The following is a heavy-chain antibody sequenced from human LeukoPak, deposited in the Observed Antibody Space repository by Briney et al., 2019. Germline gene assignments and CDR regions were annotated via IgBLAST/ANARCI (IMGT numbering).Heavy chain of an antibody. CDR2: IYPGDSDT. V-gene: IGHV5-51*01. Sequence: GESLQISCKGSGYSFTSYWIGWVRPMPGKGLEWMGFIYPGDSDTRYSPSFQGQVTISADKSISTAYLQWSSLKASDTAMYYCASRRYCSSTSCSFHYYGMDVWGQGTTVTVSS. J-gene: IGHJ6*02. CDR3: ASRRYCSSTSCSFHYYGMDV. CDR1: GYSFTSYW. D-gene: IGHD2-2*01.